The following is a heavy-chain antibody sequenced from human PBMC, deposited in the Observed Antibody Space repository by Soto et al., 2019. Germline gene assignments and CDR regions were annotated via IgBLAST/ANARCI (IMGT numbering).Heavy chain of an antibody. CDR3: ARETSGYSSSWSYYFTMDV. V-gene: IGHV3-30*03. CDR1: GFTFSSYG. CDR2: ISYDGSNK. Sequence: QVQLVESGGGVVQPGRSLRLSCAASGFTFSSYGMHWVRQAPGKGLEWVAIISYDGSNKYYADSVKGRFTISRDNSKNTLYLQMHSLRAEATAVYYCARETSGYSSSWSYYFTMDVWGQGTTVTVSS. J-gene: IGHJ6*02. D-gene: IGHD6-13*01.